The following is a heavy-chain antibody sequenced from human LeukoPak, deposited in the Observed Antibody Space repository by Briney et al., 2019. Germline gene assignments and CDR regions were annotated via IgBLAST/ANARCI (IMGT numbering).Heavy chain of an antibody. J-gene: IGHJ4*02. Sequence: WETLSLTCTVSGGSISSYYWSWIRQPAGKGLEWIGRIYISTSGRTNYNASLRSRVTISVDKSKNQLSLKLSSVTAADTAVYYCARASGLWFGESTFDYWGQGTLVTVSS. CDR3: ARASGLWFGESTFDY. D-gene: IGHD3-10*01. CDR2: IYISTSGRT. CDR1: GGSISSYY. V-gene: IGHV4-4*07.